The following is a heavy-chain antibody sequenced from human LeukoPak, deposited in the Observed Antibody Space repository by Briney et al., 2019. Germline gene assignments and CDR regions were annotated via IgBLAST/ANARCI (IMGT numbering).Heavy chain of an antibody. CDR1: GFTFSSYS. CDR2: ISSSSSTI. D-gene: IGHD5-12*01. V-gene: IGHV3-48*01. Sequence: GGSLRLSCAASGFTFSSYSMNWVRQAPGKGLEWVSYISSSSSTIYYADSVKGRFTISRDNAKNSLYLQMNSLRAEDTAVYYCARIYSGYDHRFDYWGQGTLVTVSS. J-gene: IGHJ4*02. CDR3: ARIYSGYDHRFDY.